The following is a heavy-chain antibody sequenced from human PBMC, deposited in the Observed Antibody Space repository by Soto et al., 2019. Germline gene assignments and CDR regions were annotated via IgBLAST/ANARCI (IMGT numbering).Heavy chain of an antibody. Sequence: SEALFLHCTGSGGFLRSSSYLWGRVRPAPGEGGGWGGGILYSGGPHFKPSPKSRVTISVDTSKNQFSLKLSSVTAADTAVYYCARRVERRYDILTGYYFGPGYYYYGMDVWGQGTTVTVSS. CDR1: GGFLRSSSYL. CDR2: ILYSGGP. CDR3: ARRVERRYDILTGYYFGPGYYYYGMDV. V-gene: IGHV4-39*01. J-gene: IGHJ6*02. D-gene: IGHD3-9*01.